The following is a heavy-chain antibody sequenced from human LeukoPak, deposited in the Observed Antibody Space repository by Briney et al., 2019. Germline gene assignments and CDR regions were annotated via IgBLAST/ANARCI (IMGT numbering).Heavy chain of an antibody. V-gene: IGHV3-13*01. Sequence: PGGSLRLSCAACGFTFSSYDMHWVRQATGKGLEWVSAIGTAGDTYYPGSVKGRFTISRDNSKNALYLQMNSLRAEDTAVYYCAKDKRFGTAAGISDYWGQGTLVTVSS. D-gene: IGHD6-13*01. CDR1: GFTFSSYD. CDR3: AKDKRFGTAAGISDY. CDR2: IGTAGDT. J-gene: IGHJ4*02.